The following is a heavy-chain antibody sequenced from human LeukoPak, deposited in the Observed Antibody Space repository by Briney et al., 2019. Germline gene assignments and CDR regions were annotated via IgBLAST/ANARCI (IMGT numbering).Heavy chain of an antibody. CDR2: IYTSGNT. V-gene: IGHV3-66*01. CDR1: GLTVSSNY. D-gene: IGHD5-24*01. J-gene: IGHJ3*02. Sequence: GGSLRLSCAASGLTVSSNYMTWVRQAPGKGLEWVSVIYTSGNTFYPDSVKGRFTISRDNSKNTVHLQMNSLGAEDTAVYYCARGPIGREDYSRGAFDIWGQGTVVTVSS. CDR3: ARGPIGREDYSRGAFDI.